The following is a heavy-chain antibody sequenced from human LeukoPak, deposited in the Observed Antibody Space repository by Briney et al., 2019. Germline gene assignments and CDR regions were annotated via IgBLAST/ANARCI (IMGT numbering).Heavy chain of an antibody. CDR2: ISAYNGNT. CDR1: GYTFTSYG. J-gene: IGHJ4*02. CDR3: ARVFGYRQLGYFDY. Sequence: ASVTVSCKASGYTFTSYGISWVRQAPGQGLEWMGWISAYNGNTNYAQKLQGRVTMTTDTSTSTAYMELRSLRSDDTAVHYCARVFGYRQLGYFDYWGQGTLVTVSS. D-gene: IGHD6-13*01. V-gene: IGHV1-18*01.